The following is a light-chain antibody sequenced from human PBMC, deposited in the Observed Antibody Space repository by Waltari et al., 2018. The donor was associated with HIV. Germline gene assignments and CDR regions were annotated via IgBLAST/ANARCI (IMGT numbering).Light chain of an antibody. CDR2: EVS. V-gene: IGLV2-23*02. J-gene: IGLJ2*01. CDR1: SSDVGRYYL. CDR3: CSYAGSSTFVV. Sequence: QSALTQPASVSGSPVQSITISCTGTSSDVGRYYLVPWYQQHPGKAPKLMIYEVSKRPSGVSNLFSGSKSGNTASLTISGLQAEDEAVYYCCSYAGSSTFVVFGGGTKLTVL.